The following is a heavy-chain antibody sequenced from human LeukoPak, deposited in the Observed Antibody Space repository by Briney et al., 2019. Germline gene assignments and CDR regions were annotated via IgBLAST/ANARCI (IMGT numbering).Heavy chain of an antibody. CDR3: ARDAGAVAGFDY. Sequence: SETLSLSCTVSAGSISSSSYYWGWIRQPPGKGLEWIGSIYYSGSTYYNPSLKSRVTISVDTSKNQFSLELSSVTAADTAVYCCARDAGAVAGFDYWGQGTLVTVSS. CDR2: IYYSGST. V-gene: IGHV4-39*07. D-gene: IGHD6-19*01. CDR1: AGSISSSSYY. J-gene: IGHJ4*02.